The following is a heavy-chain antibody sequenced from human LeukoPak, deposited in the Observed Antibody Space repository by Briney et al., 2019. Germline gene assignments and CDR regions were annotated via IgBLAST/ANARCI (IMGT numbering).Heavy chain of an antibody. D-gene: IGHD6-19*01. V-gene: IGHV1-18*01. Sequence: ASVKVSCKASGYTFTNYPISWVRQAPGQGLEWMGWVSAYNGNTNYAQKFQDRVTMTTDTSTTTAYMELRSLRSDDTAVYYCTRSIAVAGRGYWFDPWGQGTLVTVSS. CDR3: TRSIAVAGRGYWFDP. J-gene: IGHJ5*02. CDR1: GYTFTNYP. CDR2: VSAYNGNT.